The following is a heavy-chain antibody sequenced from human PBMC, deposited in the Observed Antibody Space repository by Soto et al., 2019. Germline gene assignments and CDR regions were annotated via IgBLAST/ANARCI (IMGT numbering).Heavy chain of an antibody. CDR3: ARDYDFWSGYLVLDYIDV. J-gene: IGHJ6*03. D-gene: IGHD3-3*01. CDR1: GFTFSSYS. Sequence: GGSLRLSCAASGFTFSSYSMNWVRQAPGKGLEWVSSISSSSSYIYYADSVKGRFTISRDNAKNSLYLQMNSLRAEDTAVHYCARDYDFWSGYLVLDYIDVWGKGTTVTVSS. CDR2: ISSSSSYI. V-gene: IGHV3-21*01.